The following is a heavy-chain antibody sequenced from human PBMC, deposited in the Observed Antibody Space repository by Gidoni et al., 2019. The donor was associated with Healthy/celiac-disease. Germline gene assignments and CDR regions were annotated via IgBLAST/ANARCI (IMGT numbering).Heavy chain of an antibody. D-gene: IGHD2-2*01. Sequence: QVQLVESGGGVVQPGRSLRLSCAASGFPFSSSGLHWVRQAPGKGLEWVAVIWYDGSNKYYADSVKGRFTISRDNSKNTLYLQMNSLRAEDTAVYYCARDNIVVVPAAIYYYGMDVWGQGTTVTVSS. J-gene: IGHJ6*02. CDR1: GFPFSSSG. CDR2: IWYDGSNK. V-gene: IGHV3-33*01. CDR3: ARDNIVVVPAAIYYYGMDV.